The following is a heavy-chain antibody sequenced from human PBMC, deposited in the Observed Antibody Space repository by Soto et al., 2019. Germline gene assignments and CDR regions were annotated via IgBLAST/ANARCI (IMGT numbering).Heavy chain of an antibody. D-gene: IGHD3-16*01. J-gene: IGHJ3*02. CDR3: ARLHLGEHGSDAFDI. Sequence: EVQLVESGGGLVKPGGSLRLSCAASGFTFSSYSMNWVRQAPGKGLEWVSSISSSSSYIYYADSVKGRFTISRDNAKNSLYLQMNSLRAEDTAVYYCARLHLGEHGSDAFDIWGQGTMVTVSS. CDR2: ISSSSSYI. V-gene: IGHV3-21*01. CDR1: GFTFSSYS.